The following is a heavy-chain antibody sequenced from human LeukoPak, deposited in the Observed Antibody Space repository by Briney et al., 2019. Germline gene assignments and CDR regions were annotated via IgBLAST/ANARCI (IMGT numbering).Heavy chain of an antibody. J-gene: IGHJ5*02. Sequence: PGESLKISCKGSGYSFTSYWIGWVRQMPGKGLEWMGILYPGDSDTRYSPSFQGQVTISADKSISTAYLQWSSLKASDTAMYYCARLGGFGELSLGSYSWFDPWGQGTLVTVSS. D-gene: IGHD3-10*01. CDR3: ARLGGFGELSLGSYSWFDP. CDR1: GYSFTSYW. V-gene: IGHV5-51*01. CDR2: LYPGDSDT.